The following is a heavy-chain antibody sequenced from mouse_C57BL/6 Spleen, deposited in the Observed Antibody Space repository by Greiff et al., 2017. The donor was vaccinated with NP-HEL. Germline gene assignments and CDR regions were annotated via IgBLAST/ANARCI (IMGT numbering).Heavy chain of an antibody. V-gene: IGHV3-6*01. D-gene: IGHD1-1*01. J-gene: IGHJ4*01. CDR3: AREEAYYYGSRGAMDY. Sequence: EVKLQESGPGLVKPSQSLSLTCSVTGYSITSGYYWNWIRQFPGNKLEWMGYISYDGSNNYNPSLKNRISITRDTSKNQFFLKLNSVTTEDTATYYCAREEAYYYGSRGAMDYWGQGTSVTVSS. CDR1: GYSITSGYY. CDR2: ISYDGSN.